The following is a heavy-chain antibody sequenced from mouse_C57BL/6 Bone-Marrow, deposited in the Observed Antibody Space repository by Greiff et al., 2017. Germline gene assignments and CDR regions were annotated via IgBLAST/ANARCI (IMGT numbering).Heavy chain of an antibody. CDR3: ARGWGGSSPDY. V-gene: IGHV1-81*01. J-gene: IGHJ2*01. Sequence: VQLVESGAELARPGASVKLSCKASGYTFTSYGISWVKQRTGQGLEWIGEIYPRSGNTYYNEKFKGKATLTADKSSSTAYMELRSLTSEDSAVYFCARGWGGSSPDYWGQGTTLTVSS. CDR1: GYTFTSYG. D-gene: IGHD1-1*01. CDR2: IYPRSGNT.